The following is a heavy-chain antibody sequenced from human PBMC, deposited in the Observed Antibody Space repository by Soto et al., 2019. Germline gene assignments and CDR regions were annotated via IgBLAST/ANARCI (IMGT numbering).Heavy chain of an antibody. V-gene: IGHV4-59*12. D-gene: IGHD4-17*01. CDR1: CGSISSYY. CDR3: ASDSAQDYGDYAGRFDY. Sequence: PSETLSLTCTVSCGSISSYYWSWIRQPPGKGLEWIGYIYYSGSTNYNPSLKSRVTISVDTSKNQFSLKLSSVTAADTAVYYCASDSAQDYGDYAGRFDYWGQGTLVTVSS. J-gene: IGHJ4*02. CDR2: IYYSGST.